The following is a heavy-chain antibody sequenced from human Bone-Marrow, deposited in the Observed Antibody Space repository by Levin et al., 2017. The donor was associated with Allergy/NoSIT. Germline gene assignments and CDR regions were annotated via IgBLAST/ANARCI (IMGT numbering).Heavy chain of an antibody. CDR1: GDSVSSNSVT. CDR2: TYYKSEWHN. D-gene: IGHD2/OR15-2a*01. J-gene: IGHJ3*02. V-gene: IGHV6-1*01. Sequence: PSETLSLTCAISGDSVSSNSVTWDWIRQSPSRGLEWLGSTYYKSEWHNDYAVSVRSRITINPDTPKIQFSLHLHSVTHEDTAVYSCARRATSSMACDIWGQGTMVTVSS. CDR3: ARRATSSMACDI.